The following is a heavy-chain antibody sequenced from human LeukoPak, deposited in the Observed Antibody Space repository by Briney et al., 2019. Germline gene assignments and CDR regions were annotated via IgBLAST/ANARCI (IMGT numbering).Heavy chain of an antibody. V-gene: IGHV3-15*01. Sequence: GGSLRLSCAASGFTFSNAWMSWVRQAPGKGLEWVGRIKSKTDGGTTDYAAPVKGRFTISRDDSKNTLYLQMNSLKTEDTAVYYCTTDLWNTMIVVVTPLSGVDWFDPWGQGTLVTVSS. J-gene: IGHJ5*02. CDR3: TTDLWNTMIVVVTPLSGVDWFDP. CDR1: GFTFSNAW. D-gene: IGHD3-22*01. CDR2: IKSKTDGGTT.